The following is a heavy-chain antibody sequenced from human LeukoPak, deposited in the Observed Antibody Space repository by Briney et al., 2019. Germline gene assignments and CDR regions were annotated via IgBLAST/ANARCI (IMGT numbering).Heavy chain of an antibody. CDR2: ISSSGSTI. CDR1: GFSFRNYN. D-gene: IGHD1-26*01. V-gene: IGHV3-48*03. J-gene: IGHJ4*02. CDR3: ARVGSYLVEASDY. Sequence: GGSLRLSCAVSGFSFRNYNMHWVRQAPGKGLEWVSYISSSGSTIYYADSVKGRFTISRDNAKNSLYLQMNSLRAEDTAVYYCARVGSYLVEASDYWGQGTLVTVSS.